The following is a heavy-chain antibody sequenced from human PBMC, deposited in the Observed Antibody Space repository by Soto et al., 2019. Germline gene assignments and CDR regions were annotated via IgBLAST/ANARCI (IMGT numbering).Heavy chain of an antibody. J-gene: IGHJ4*02. V-gene: IGHV3-23*01. D-gene: IGHD1-7*01. CDR2: SSATGAGT. CDR1: GFTFSSYG. Sequence: RLSCAASGFTFSSYGMTWVRQAPGKGLEWVSFSSATGAGTYYADSVKGRFTISRDNSKNTLYLQMTSLRADDTAVYYCAKDRREGGNYGFYSDFWGQGALVTVSS. CDR3: AKDRREGGNYGFYSDF.